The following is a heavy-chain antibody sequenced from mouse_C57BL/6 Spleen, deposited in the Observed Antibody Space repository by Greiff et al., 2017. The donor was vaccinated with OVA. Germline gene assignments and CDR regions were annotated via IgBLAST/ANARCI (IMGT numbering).Heavy chain of an antibody. Sequence: EVKVVESGGGLVKPGGSLKLSCAASGFTFSSYAMSWVRQTPEKRLEWVATISDGGSYTYYPDNVKGRFTISRDNAKNNLYLQMSHLKSEDTAMYYCARDPPYGKDAMDYWGQGTSVTVSS. D-gene: IGHD2-1*01. V-gene: IGHV5-4*01. CDR1: GFTFSSYA. CDR2: ISDGGSYT. J-gene: IGHJ4*01. CDR3: ARDPPYGKDAMDY.